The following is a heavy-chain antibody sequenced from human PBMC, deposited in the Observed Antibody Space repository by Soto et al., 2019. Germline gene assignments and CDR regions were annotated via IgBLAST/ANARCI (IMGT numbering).Heavy chain of an antibody. V-gene: IGHV1-18*01. CDR1: GYTFSRYG. CDR3: ARDQGFRVVINSNWFDP. Sequence: ASVKVSCKASGYTFSRYGIMWVRQAPGQGLEWMGWISAYNGNTNSAEKLRGRLTMTTDASTTTAYMELRSLRSDDTAIYYYARDQGFRVVINSNWFDPWGQGTLVTVYS. CDR2: ISAYNGNT. D-gene: IGHD2-21*01. J-gene: IGHJ5*02.